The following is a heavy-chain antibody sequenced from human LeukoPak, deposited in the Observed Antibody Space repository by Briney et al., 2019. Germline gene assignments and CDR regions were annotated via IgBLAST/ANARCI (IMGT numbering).Heavy chain of an antibody. CDR3: ARLWWGRSWTQGYFDY. CDR2: IYPDDSGI. CDR1: GYTFGRYW. Sequence: GESLKISCNTFGYTFGRYWIAWVRQMPGKGLEWMGFIYPDDSGIRYSPSFQGQVTISADKSINTAYLQWNSLKASDTAMYYCARLWWGRSWTQGYFDYWGQGTLVTVSS. J-gene: IGHJ4*02. D-gene: IGHD6-13*01. V-gene: IGHV5-51*01.